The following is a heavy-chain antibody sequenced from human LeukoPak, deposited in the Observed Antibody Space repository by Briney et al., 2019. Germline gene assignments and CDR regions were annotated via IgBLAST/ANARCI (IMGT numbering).Heavy chain of an antibody. V-gene: IGHV1-18*01. CDR3: ARVPNSSGWYIDY. J-gene: IGHJ4*02. CDR1: GYTFTTYA. CDR2: ISPYNGNT. D-gene: IGHD6-19*01. Sequence: ASVKVSCKASGYTFTTYAITWVRQAPGQGLEWMGWISPYNGNTKYEQKFQDRVTMTTDTSTSAAYMELRSLRAEDTAVYYCARVPNSSGWYIDYWGQGTLVTVSS.